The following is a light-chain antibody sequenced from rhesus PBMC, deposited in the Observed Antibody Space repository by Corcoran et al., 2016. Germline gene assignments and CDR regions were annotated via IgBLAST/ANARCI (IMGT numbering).Light chain of an antibody. V-gene: IGLV2-32*01. CDR1: SSDIGGYNY. J-gene: IGLJ6*01. CDR2: EVS. Sequence: QAALTQPRSVSGSPGKSVTISCTGTSSDIGGYNYVSWNQQHPGTAPKLMIYEVSKRPSGVSDRFSGSKSGNTASLTSSGLQAEDEADYYCCSYAGSYTYDVFGSGTKLTVL. CDR3: CSYAGSYTYDV.